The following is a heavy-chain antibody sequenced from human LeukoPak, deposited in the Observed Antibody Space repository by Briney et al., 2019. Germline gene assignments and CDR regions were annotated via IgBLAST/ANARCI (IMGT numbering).Heavy chain of an antibody. V-gene: IGHV3-21*01. CDR1: GFTFSSYS. Sequence: GGSLRLSCAASGFTFSSYSMNWVRQAPGKGLEWVSSISSSSYIYYADSVKGRFTISRDNAKNSLYLQMNSLRAEDTAVYYCARERNYYDSSGYSNWFDPWGQGTLVTVSS. D-gene: IGHD3-22*01. CDR3: ARERNYYDSSGYSNWFDP. J-gene: IGHJ5*02. CDR2: ISSSSYI.